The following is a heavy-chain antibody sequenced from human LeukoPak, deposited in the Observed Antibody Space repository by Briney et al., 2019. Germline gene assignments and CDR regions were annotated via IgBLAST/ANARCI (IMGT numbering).Heavy chain of an antibody. CDR1: GGSISSYY. J-gene: IGHJ5*02. Sequence: SETLSLTCTVSGGSISSYYWSWIRQPPGKGLEWIGYIYYSGSTNYNPSLKSRVTISVDTSKNQFSLKLSSVTAADTAVYYCARVNRSLKQLATNWFDPWGQGTLVTVSS. D-gene: IGHD6-13*01. CDR2: IYYSGST. CDR3: ARVNRSLKQLATNWFDP. V-gene: IGHV4-59*01.